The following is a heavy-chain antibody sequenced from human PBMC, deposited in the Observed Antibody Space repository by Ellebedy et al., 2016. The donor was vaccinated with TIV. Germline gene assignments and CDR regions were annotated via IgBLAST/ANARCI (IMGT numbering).Heavy chain of an antibody. CDR2: ISYSGNLM. V-gene: IGHV3-11*04. Sequence: GESLKISCAASGFTFSGYYMSWFRQAPGKGPEWVSYISYSGNLMYYADSVKGRFTTSRDNAEDSLYLQMNSLRAEDTAVYYCARGTGTTSFVEDYWGQGTLVTVSS. J-gene: IGHJ4*02. D-gene: IGHD1-1*01. CDR1: GFTFSGYY. CDR3: ARGTGTTSFVEDY.